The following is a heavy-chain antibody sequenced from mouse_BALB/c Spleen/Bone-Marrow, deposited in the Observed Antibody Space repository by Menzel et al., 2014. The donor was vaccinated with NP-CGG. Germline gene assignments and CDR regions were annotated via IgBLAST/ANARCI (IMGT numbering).Heavy chain of an antibody. D-gene: IGHD1-2*01. V-gene: IGHV3-1*02. Sequence: EVKLVESGPALVKPSQSLSLTCTVTGYSITSGYSWHWIRRFPGNTLEWMGYIHHSGGTNYNPSLKSRISITRDTSKNQFFLQLNSVTTEDTATYYCARWNGYYAMDYWGQGTSVTVSS. J-gene: IGHJ4*01. CDR2: IHHSGGT. CDR1: GYSITSGYS. CDR3: ARWNGYYAMDY.